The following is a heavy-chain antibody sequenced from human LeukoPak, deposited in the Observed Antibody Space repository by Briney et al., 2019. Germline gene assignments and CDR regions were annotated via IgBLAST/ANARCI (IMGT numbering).Heavy chain of an antibody. J-gene: IGHJ4*02. D-gene: IGHD1-1*01. CDR2: INPNSGGT. CDR1: GYTFTGYY. CDR3: ASWRRYNWNDEFDY. V-gene: IGHV1-2*02. Sequence: ASVKVSCKASGYTFTGYYMHWVRQAPGQGLEWMAWINPNSGGTYYAQNFHDRITMTRDTSISTAYMELSRLRSEDTAVYYCASWRRYNWNDEFDYWGQGTLVTVSS.